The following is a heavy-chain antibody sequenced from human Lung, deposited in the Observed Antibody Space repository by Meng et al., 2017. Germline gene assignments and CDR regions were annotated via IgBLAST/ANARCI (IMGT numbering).Heavy chain of an antibody. D-gene: IGHD3-10*01. J-gene: IGHJ5*02. Sequence: GPLQGSGPGLVKPSGTLSLTCAVSGGSISSSNWWSWVRQPPGKGLEWIGEIYHSGSTNYNPSLKSRVTISVDKSKNQFSLKLSSVTAADTAVYYCARGSITMVRGVSVFDPWGQGTLVTVSS. V-gene: IGHV4-4*02. CDR2: IYHSGST. CDR3: ARGSITMVRGVSVFDP. CDR1: GGSISSSNW.